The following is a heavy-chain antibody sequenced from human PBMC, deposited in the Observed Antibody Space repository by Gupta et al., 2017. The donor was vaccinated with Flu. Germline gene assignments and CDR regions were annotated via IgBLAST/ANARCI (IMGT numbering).Heavy chain of an antibody. CDR3: ARDFGYGDSTSHYYMDV. D-gene: IGHD4-17*01. Sequence: NMNWVRQAPGEGVGWVSSISTRSSHMYYADSVKGRFTISRANAKNSLYLQMNSLRADATAVYFWARDFGYGDSTSHYYMDVWGKGTTGTVSS. J-gene: IGHJ6*03. CDR1: N. CDR2: ISTRSSHM. V-gene: IGHV3-21*01.